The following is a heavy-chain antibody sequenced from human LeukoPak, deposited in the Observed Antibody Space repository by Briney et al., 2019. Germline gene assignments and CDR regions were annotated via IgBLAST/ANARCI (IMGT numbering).Heavy chain of an antibody. Sequence: ASVKVSCKASGGTFSSYAISWVRQAPGQGLEWMGGIIPIFGTANYAQKFQGRVTITADESTSTAYMELSSLRSEDTAVYYCGRDWAPLGYCSSTSRANYYYGMDVWGQGTTVTVSS. CDR2: IIPIFGTA. CDR1: GGTFSSYA. CDR3: GRDWAPLGYCSSTSRANYYYGMDV. V-gene: IGHV1-69*13. J-gene: IGHJ6*02. D-gene: IGHD2-2*01.